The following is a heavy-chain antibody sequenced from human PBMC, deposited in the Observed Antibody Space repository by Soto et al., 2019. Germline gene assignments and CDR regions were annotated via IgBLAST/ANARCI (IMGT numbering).Heavy chain of an antibody. CDR3: ARGGYSRGWSFDY. V-gene: IGHV3-23*01. CDR2: ISGGGDGT. D-gene: IGHD6-19*01. Sequence: PGGSLRLSCAASGFTFSNYAMSWVRRAPGTGLEWVSTISGGGDGTYYSDSVKGRFTISRDNSKNTLYLQINSLRADDTAAFHCARGGYSRGWSFDYWGQGTLVTVSS. J-gene: IGHJ4*02. CDR1: GFTFSNYA.